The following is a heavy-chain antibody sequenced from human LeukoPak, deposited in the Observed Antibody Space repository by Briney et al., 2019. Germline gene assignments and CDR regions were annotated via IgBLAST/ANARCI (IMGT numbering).Heavy chain of an antibody. CDR2: IYYSGST. V-gene: IGHV4-59*01. D-gene: IGHD1-1*01. CDR1: GGSISSYY. CDR3: ARFRRQDYFDY. Sequence: PSETLSLTCSVSGGSISSYYWSWIRQPPGKGLEWIGYIYYSGSTNYNPSLKSRVTISVDTSKNQFSLKLSSVTAADTAVYYCARFRRQDYFDYWGQGTLVTVSS. J-gene: IGHJ4*02.